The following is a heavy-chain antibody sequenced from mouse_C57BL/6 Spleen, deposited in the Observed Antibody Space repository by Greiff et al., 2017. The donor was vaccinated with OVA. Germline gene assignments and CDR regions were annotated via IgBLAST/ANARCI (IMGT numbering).Heavy chain of an antibody. D-gene: IGHD4-1*01. J-gene: IGHJ4*01. CDR2: IYPGDGDT. V-gene: IGHV1-82*01. CDR3: ARSNWIYYAMDY. CDR1: GYAFSSSW. Sequence: VKLMESGPELVKPGASVKISCKASGYAFSSSWLNWVKQRPGKGLEWIGRIYPGDGDTNYNGKFKGKATLTADKSSSTAYMQLSSLTSEDSAVYFCARSNWIYYAMDYWGQGTSVTVSS.